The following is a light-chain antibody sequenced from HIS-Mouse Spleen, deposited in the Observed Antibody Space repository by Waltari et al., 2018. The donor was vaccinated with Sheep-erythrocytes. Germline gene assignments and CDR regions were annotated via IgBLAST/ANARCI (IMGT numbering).Light chain of an antibody. V-gene: IGLV2-11*01. J-gene: IGLJ1*01. Sequence: QSALTQPRSVSGSPGQSVTIPCTGTSSAFGGYNYVSWYQQHPGKAPKLMIYDVSKRPSGVPDRFSGSKSGNTASLTISGLQAEDEADYYCCSYAGSYNHVFATGTKVTVL. CDR2: DVS. CDR3: CSYAGSYNHV. CDR1: SSAFGGYNY.